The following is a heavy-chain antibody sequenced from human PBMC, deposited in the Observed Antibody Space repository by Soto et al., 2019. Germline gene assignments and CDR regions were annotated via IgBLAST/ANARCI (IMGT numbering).Heavy chain of an antibody. CDR1: GFTFSSYA. D-gene: IGHD6-19*01. V-gene: IGHV3-30-3*01. Sequence: GGSLGLSCAASGFTFSSYAMHWVRQAPGKGLEWVAVISYDGSNKYYADSVKGRFTISRDNSKNTLYLQMNSLRAEDTAVYYCARDRIAVAGSYPPEFDYWGQGTLVTVSS. CDR2: ISYDGSNK. J-gene: IGHJ4*02. CDR3: ARDRIAVAGSYPPEFDY.